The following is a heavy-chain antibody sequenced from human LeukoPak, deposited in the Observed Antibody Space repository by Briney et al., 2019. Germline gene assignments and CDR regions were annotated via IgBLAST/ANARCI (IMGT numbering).Heavy chain of an antibody. D-gene: IGHD3-3*01. J-gene: IGHJ4*02. CDR1: GFTFSSYA. CDR2: ISGSGGST. Sequence: PGGSLRLSCAASGFTFSSYAMSWVRQAPGKGLEWVSAISGSGGSTYYADSVKGRFTISRDNSKNTLYLQMNSLRAEDTAVYYCAKDFPLPAYYDFWSGYPDYWGQGTLVTVSS. CDR3: AKDFPLPAYYDFWSGYPDY. V-gene: IGHV3-23*01.